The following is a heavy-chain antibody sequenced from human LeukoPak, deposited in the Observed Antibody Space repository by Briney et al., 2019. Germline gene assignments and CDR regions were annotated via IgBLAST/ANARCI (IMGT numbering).Heavy chain of an antibody. V-gene: IGHV4-39*02. D-gene: IGHD1-7*01. CDR2: VHSNGKT. CDR1: GGSIASGSYY. Sequence: SETLSLTCSVSGGSIASGSYYWGWVRQSPGKGLDWIGSVHSNGKTYYNPSLNNRLIISADTSTDQFSLRLSPVTAADTAVYFCVRDIRNFEIDYWGQGTLVTVSS. J-gene: IGHJ4*02. CDR3: VRDIRNFEIDY.